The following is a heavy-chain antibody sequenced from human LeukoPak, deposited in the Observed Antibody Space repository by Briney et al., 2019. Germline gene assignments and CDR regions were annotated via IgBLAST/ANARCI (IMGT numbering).Heavy chain of an antibody. CDR2: IRYDGSNK. J-gene: IGHJ6*03. Sequence: GGSLRLSCAASGFTFSSYGMHWVRQAPGKGLEWVAFIRYDGSNKYYADSVKGRFTISRDNSKNTLYLQMNSLRAEDTAVYYCAKDLTMVRGVIDYMDVWGKGTTATISS. CDR1: GFTFSSYG. CDR3: AKDLTMVRGVIDYMDV. D-gene: IGHD3-10*01. V-gene: IGHV3-30*02.